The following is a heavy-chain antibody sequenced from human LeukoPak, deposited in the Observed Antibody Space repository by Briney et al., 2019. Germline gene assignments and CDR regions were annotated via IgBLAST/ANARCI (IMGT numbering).Heavy chain of an antibody. V-gene: IGHV3-23*01. D-gene: IGHD6-19*01. J-gene: IGHJ4*01. Sequence: GGPPRLSCAASGFTFSKYAMNWVRQAPGKGLEWVSAILAGGATYYADPVKGRFTISRDSSTNTLYLQMNSLRVDDTAIYYCTKDREPDNGWDLDYWGQGTLLIVSS. CDR2: ILAGGAT. CDR1: GFTFSKYA. CDR3: TKDREPDNGWDLDY.